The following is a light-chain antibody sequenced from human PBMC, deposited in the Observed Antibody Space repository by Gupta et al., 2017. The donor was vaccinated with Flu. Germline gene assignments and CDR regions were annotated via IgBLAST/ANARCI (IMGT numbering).Light chain of an antibody. CDR2: DDS. CDR3: QVWDGGREDSGV. V-gene: IGLV3-21*02. CDR1: NIGSKS. Sequence: SYELTQPPSVSVAPGQTARMTCGGNNIGSKSVHWYQQKPGQAPVVVVYDDSDRPSGIPERFSGAHSGNTATLTINRVDAGDEADYDWQVWDGGREDSGVFGGGTKLTVL. J-gene: IGLJ3*02.